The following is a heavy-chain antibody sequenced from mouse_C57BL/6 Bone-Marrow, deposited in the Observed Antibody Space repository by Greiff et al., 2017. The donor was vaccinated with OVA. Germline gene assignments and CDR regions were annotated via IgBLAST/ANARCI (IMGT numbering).Heavy chain of an antibody. Sequence: DVQLVESGGGLVQPGGSLKLSCAASGFTFSDYYMYWVRQTPEKRLEWVAYISNGGGSTYYPATVKGRFTISRDNAKNTLNLQMSRLKSEDTAMYYGASVYDGYPRAMDYWGQGTSVTVSS. D-gene: IGHD2-3*01. CDR1: GFTFSDYY. V-gene: IGHV5-12*01. CDR3: ASVYDGYPRAMDY. CDR2: ISNGGGST. J-gene: IGHJ4*01.